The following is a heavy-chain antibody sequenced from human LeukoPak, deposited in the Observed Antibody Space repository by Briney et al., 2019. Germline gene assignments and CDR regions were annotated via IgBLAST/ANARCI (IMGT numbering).Heavy chain of an antibody. V-gene: IGHV3-30*02. J-gene: IGHJ4*02. CDR3: AKLDYGGNGDY. D-gene: IGHD4-23*01. CDR2: IRHDGSDK. Sequence: GGSLRLSCAASGFTFSSYSIHWVRQAPGKGLEWVAFIRHDGSDKYHADSVKGRFTISRDDSKNTLYLQMDSLRAEDMAVYYCAKLDYGGNGDYWGQGTLVTVSS. CDR1: GFTFSSYS.